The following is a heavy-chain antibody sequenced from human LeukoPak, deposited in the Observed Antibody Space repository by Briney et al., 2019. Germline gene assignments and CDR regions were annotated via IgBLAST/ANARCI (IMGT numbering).Heavy chain of an antibody. CDR1: ALTSSGSA. CDR3: TSPPTASVDY. D-gene: IGHD5-18*01. CDR2: IRSKANRYAT. J-gene: IGHJ4*02. V-gene: IGHV3-73*01. Sequence: PGRSLRPSCAASALTSSGSAMHWVRQASGKGMEWVGRIRSKANRYATTYAASVKRRFTISRADSKNTAYLQMNSLKTEDTAVYYCTSPPTASVDYWGQGTLVTVSS.